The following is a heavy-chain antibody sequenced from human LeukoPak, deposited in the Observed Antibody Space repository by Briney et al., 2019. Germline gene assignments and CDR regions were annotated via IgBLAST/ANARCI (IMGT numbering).Heavy chain of an antibody. D-gene: IGHD6-19*01. CDR2: ISSSGSTI. J-gene: IGHJ4*02. CDR1: GFTFSDYY. CDR3: ANGQWLVSSLDY. Sequence: GESLKISCAASGFTFSDYYMSWIRQAPGKGLEWVSYISSSGSTIYYADSVKGRFTISRDNAKNSLYLQMNSLRAEDTAVYYCANGQWLVSSLDYWGQGTLVTVSS. V-gene: IGHV3-11*01.